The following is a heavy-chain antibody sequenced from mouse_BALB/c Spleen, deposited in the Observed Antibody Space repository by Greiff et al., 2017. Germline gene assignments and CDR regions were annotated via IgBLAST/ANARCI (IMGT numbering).Heavy chain of an antibody. V-gene: IGHV1-15*01. CDR1: GYTFTDYE. CDR3: TRGGVPY. CDR2: IDPETGGT. J-gene: IGHJ2*01. Sequence: QVQLQQSGAELVRPGASVTLSCKASGYTFTDYEMHWVKQTPVHGLEWIGAIDPETGGTAYNQKFKGKATLTADKSSSTAYMELRSLTSEDSAVYYCTRGGVPYWGQGTTLTVSS.